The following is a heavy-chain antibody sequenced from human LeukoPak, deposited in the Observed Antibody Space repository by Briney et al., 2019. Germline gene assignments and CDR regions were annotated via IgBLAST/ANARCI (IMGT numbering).Heavy chain of an antibody. D-gene: IGHD3-3*01. Sequence: SETLSLTCAVYGGSFSGYYWSWIRQPPGKGLEWIGYIFYSGSTNYNPSLKSRVTISVDTSKNQFPLKMSSVTAADTAVYYCARVFSYPLRAPFDPWGQGTLVTVSS. CDR1: GGSFSGYY. CDR3: ARVFSYPLRAPFDP. V-gene: IGHV4-59*01. J-gene: IGHJ5*02. CDR2: IFYSGST.